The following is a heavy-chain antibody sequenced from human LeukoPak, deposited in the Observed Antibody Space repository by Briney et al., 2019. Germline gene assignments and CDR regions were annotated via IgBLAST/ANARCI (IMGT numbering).Heavy chain of an antibody. V-gene: IGHV1-69*01. CDR2: IIPIFGTA. D-gene: IGHD6-6*01. J-gene: IGHJ6*02. CDR1: GGTFSSYA. CDR3: ARGGSSGSYYYYYGMDV. Sequence: ASVKVSCKASGGTFSSYAISWVRQAPGQGLEWMGGIIPIFGTANYAQKFQGRVTITADESTSTAYMELSSLRSEDTAVYYCARGGSSGSYYYYYGMDVWGQGTTVTVSS.